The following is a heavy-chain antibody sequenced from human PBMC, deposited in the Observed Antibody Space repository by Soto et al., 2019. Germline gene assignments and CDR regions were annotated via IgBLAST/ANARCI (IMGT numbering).Heavy chain of an antibody. V-gene: IGHV4-30-2*01. Sequence: TLSLTCSVSGGSITSSGYSWSWIRQPPGKGLEWIGYIYPSGTIFYNPSLNSRVTISVDTSNNQFSLRLSSVTAADTAVYYCATYTAYAKYYFDYWGRGTLVTVYS. CDR2: IYPSGTI. D-gene: IGHD5-12*01. CDR1: GGSITSSGYS. CDR3: ATYTAYAKYYFDY. J-gene: IGHJ4*02.